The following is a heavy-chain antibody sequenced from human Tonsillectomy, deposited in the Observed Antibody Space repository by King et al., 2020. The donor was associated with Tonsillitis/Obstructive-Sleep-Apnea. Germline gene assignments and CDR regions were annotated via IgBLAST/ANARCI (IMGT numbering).Heavy chain of an antibody. CDR3: AHRRGWDCFDY. J-gene: IGHJ4*02. CDR1: GFSLSTRGVG. Sequence: ITLKESGPTLVKPTQTLTLTCTFSGFSLSTRGVGVGWIRQPPVKALEWLALIYWDDDKRYSPSLKSRLTITKDTSKNQVVLTMTNMDPVDTATYYCAHRRGWDCFDYWGQGTLVTVSS. D-gene: IGHD3/OR15-3a*01. V-gene: IGHV2-5*02. CDR2: IYWDDDK.